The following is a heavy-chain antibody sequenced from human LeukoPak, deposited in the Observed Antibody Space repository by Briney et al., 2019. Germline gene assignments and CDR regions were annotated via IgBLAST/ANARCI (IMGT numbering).Heavy chain of an antibody. J-gene: IGHJ4*02. CDR3: ARDRGYSSSWYSRYFDY. CDR1: GFTFSGYW. CDR2: IKQDESEK. V-gene: IGHV3-7*01. D-gene: IGHD6-13*01. Sequence: GGSLRLSCAASGFTFSGYWMSWVRQAPGKGLEWVANIKQDESEKYYVDSVKGRFTISRDNAKNSLYLQMNSLRAEDTAVYYCARDRGYSSSWYSRYFDYWGQGTLATVSS.